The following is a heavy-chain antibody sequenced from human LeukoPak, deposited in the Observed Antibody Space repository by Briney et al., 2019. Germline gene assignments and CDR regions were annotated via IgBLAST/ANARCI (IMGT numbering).Heavy chain of an antibody. V-gene: IGHV4-31*11. CDR2: IYYSGST. CDR3: ARVSGSSAYYFDY. D-gene: IGHD2-2*01. J-gene: IGHJ4*02. CDR1: GGSISSGGYY. Sequence: PSETLSLTCAVSGGSISSGGYYWSWIRQHPGKGLEWIGYIYYSGSTYYNPSLKSRVTISVDTSKNQFSLKLSSVTAADTAVYYCARVSGSSAYYFDYWGQGTLVTVSS.